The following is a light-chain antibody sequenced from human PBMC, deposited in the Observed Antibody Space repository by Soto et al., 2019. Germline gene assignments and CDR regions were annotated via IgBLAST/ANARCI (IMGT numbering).Light chain of an antibody. J-gene: IGKJ1*01. CDR3: QQTYTTPVT. Sequence: DIQMTQSLSSLSASVGDSVTITCRASQNINIYLSWSQQKPGKAPKLLIYTASNLQSGVPSRFSGSGSGTDFTLTISSLQPEDFATYYCQQTYTTPVTFGQGTKVEVK. V-gene: IGKV1-39*01. CDR2: TAS. CDR1: QNINIY.